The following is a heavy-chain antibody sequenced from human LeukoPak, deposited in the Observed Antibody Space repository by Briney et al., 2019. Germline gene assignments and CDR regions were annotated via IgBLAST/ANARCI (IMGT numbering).Heavy chain of an antibody. CDR2: IYTSGST. CDR3: ARIRTNAVPSAHNGFDI. CDR1: GGSISSYY. V-gene: IGHV4-4*07. D-gene: IGHD6-19*01. J-gene: IGHJ3*02. Sequence: PSETLSLTCTVSGGSISSYYWSWIRQPAGKGLEWIGRIYTSGSTNYNPSLKSRVTISVDTSKNQFSLRLNSVTAADTSIYYCARIRTNAVPSAHNGFDIWGQGTMLTVSS.